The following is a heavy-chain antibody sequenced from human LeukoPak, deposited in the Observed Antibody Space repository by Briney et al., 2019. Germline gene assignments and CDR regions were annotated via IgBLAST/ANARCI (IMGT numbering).Heavy chain of an antibody. D-gene: IGHD6-13*01. CDR1: GYTFTGYY. J-gene: IGHJ5*02. CDR3: ARELYSSSWEGRENWFDP. Sequence: ASVKVSCKASGYTFTGYYMHWVRQAPGQGLEWMGWINPNSGGTNYAQKFQGRVTMTRDASISTAYMELSRLRSDDTAVYYCARELYSSSWEGRENWFDPWGQGTLVTVSS. V-gene: IGHV1-2*02. CDR2: INPNSGGT.